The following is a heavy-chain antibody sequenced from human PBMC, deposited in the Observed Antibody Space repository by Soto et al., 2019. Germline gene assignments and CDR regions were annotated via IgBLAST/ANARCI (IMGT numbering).Heavy chain of an antibody. CDR1: GYTFTGYY. CDR3: ARSVGDDFWSGTSYYYYYYMDV. V-gene: IGHV1-2*04. J-gene: IGHJ6*03. Sequence: EASVKVSCKASGYTFTGYYMHWVRQAPGQGLEWMGWINPNSGGTNYAQKFQGWVTMTRDTSISTAYMELSRLRSDDTAVYYCARSVGDDFWSGTSYYYYYYMDVWGKGTTVTVSS. D-gene: IGHD3-3*01. CDR2: INPNSGGT.